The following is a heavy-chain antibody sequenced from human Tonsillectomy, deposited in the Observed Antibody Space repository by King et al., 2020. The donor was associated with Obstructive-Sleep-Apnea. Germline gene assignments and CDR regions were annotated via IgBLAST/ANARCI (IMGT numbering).Heavy chain of an antibody. CDR1: GFDLSSYA. V-gene: IGHV3-23*04. CDR2: IRGSGTDT. Sequence: VQLVESGGRLVPPGGSLRLSCAASGFDLSSYAMTWVRQAPGKGLEWVSSIRGSGTDTYHADSVKGRFTLSRDNSKNTVYLQMSSLRAGDTAVYFCARRGDDYIWGDYFFDYWGQGTLVTVSS. J-gene: IGHJ4*02. CDR3: ARRGDDYIWGDYFFDY. D-gene: IGHD3-16*01.